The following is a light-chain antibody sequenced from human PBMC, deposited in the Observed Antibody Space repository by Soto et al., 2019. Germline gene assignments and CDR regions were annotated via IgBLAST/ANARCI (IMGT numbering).Light chain of an antibody. CDR1: QSVSSSY. CDR2: GAS. J-gene: IGKJ1*01. V-gene: IGKV3-20*01. CDR3: QQYGSSPSWT. Sequence: EIVLTQSPGTLSLSPGERATLSCRASQSVSSSYLAWYQQKPGQAPRLLIYGASSRATGLPDRFSGSGSGTDFSLTISRLEPEDCAVYYCQQYGSSPSWTFGQGTKVEIK.